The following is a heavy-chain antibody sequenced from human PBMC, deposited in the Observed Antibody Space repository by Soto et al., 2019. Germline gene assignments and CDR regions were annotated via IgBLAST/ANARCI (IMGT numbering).Heavy chain of an antibody. CDR3: AIDGYCSGGSCYLYWFDP. V-gene: IGHV1-18*01. CDR1: GYTFTSYG. CDR2: ISAYNGNT. J-gene: IGHJ5*02. Sequence: GASVKVSCKASGYTFTSYGISWVRQAPGQGLEWMGWISAYNGNTNYAQKLQGRVTMTTDTSTSTAYMELRSLRSDDTAVYYCAIDGYCSGGSCYLYWFDPWGQVNLVTVSS. D-gene: IGHD2-15*01.